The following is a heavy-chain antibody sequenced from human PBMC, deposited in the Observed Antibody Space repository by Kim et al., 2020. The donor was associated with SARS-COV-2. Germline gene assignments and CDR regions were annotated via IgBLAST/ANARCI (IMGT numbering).Heavy chain of an antibody. V-gene: IGHV2-5*01. J-gene: IGHJ3*02. CDR2: IYWNDDK. Sequence: SGPTLVKPTQTLTLTCTFSGFSLSTSGVGVGWIRQPPGKALEWLALIYWNDDKRYSPSLKSRLTITKDTSKNQVVLTMTNMDPVDTATYYCAHRGGHPLRFLEWFDDAFDIWGQGTMVTVSS. CDR1: GFSLSTSGVG. CDR3: AHRGGHPLRFLEWFDDAFDI. D-gene: IGHD3-3*01.